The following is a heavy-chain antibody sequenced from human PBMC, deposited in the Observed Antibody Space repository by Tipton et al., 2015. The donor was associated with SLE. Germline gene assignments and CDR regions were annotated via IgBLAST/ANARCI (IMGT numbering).Heavy chain of an antibody. D-gene: IGHD3-16*01. CDR2: MNPNSGNT. CDR1: GYTFTSYD. Sequence: QVQLVQSGAEVKKPGSSVKVSCKASGYTFTSYDINWVRQATGQGLEWMGWMNPNSGNTGYAQKFQGRVSMTRNTSVSTAYMELSSLRSEDTAVYYCARGRNKYIGPGEYPNWFDPWGQGTLVTVSS. V-gene: IGHV1-8*02. J-gene: IGHJ5*02. CDR3: ARGRNKYIGPGEYPNWFDP.